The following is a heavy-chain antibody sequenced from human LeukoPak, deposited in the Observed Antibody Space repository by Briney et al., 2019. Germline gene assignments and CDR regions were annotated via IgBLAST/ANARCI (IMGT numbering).Heavy chain of an antibody. CDR1: GGTFSSYA. Sequence: ASVKVSCKASGGTFSSYAISWVRQAPGQGLEWMGGIIPIFGTANYAQKFQGRVTITTDESTSTAYMELSSLRSEDTAVYYCASNFLTGENWFDLWGQGTLVTVSS. J-gene: IGHJ5*02. CDR2: IIPIFGTA. CDR3: ASNFLTGENWFDL. D-gene: IGHD1-20*01. V-gene: IGHV1-69*05.